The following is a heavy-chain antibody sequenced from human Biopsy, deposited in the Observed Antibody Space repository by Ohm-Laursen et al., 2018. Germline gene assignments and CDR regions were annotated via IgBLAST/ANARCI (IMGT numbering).Heavy chain of an antibody. J-gene: IGHJ3*02. CDR2: ISGSGATP. Sequence: GSLRLSCTASGFSFDNYAMNWVRQAPGKGLEWLSTISGSGATPYYADSVKGRFTISRDNSKNTLYLQMNSLRAEDTAVYYCARPNLREWELHNAFDIWGQGTMVTVSS. CDR3: ARPNLREWELHNAFDI. D-gene: IGHD1-26*01. CDR1: GFSFDNYA. V-gene: IGHV3-23*01.